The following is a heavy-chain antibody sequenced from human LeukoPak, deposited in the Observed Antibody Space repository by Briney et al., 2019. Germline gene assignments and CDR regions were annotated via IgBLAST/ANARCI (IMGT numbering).Heavy chain of an antibody. J-gene: IGHJ5*02. D-gene: IGHD5-18*01. Sequence: GASVKVSCKASGYSFTSYYVHWVRQAPGQGLEWVGIINPRTGSTTYAQKVQGRVIVTRDTSTSTVYMELSSLRSEDTAVYYCVRDFLGYSYGYSTKFDPWGQGTPVTVSS. CDR2: INPRTGST. V-gene: IGHV1-46*01. CDR3: VRDFLGYSYGYSTKFDP. CDR1: GYSFTSYY.